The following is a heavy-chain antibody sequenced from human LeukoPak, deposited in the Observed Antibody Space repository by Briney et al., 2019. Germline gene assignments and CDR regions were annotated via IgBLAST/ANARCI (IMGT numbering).Heavy chain of an antibody. Sequence: ASVKVSCKASGYTFTSYYMHWVRPPPGQGLEWMGIINPSGGSTSYAQKFQGRVTMTRDTSTSTVYMELSSLRSEDTAVYYCARDCNDFWSGSKCMDVWGQGTTVTVSS. V-gene: IGHV1-46*01. D-gene: IGHD3-3*01. CDR1: GYTFTSYY. J-gene: IGHJ6*02. CDR2: INPSGGST. CDR3: ARDCNDFWSGSKCMDV.